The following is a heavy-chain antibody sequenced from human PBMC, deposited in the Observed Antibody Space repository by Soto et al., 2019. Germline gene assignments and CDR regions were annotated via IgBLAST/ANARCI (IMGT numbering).Heavy chain of an antibody. D-gene: IGHD4-17*01. Sequence: QVQLVASGGGVVQPGRSLRLSCAASGFTFSSYGMHWARQGPGKGLEWVAVIWYDGSNKVYADSVKGRFTSSKDNSKNTWYLQMNSLRAEDTAVYYCASDLAGDYGALDTWGQGTMVTVSS. V-gene: IGHV3-33*01. CDR2: IWYDGSNK. CDR1: GFTFSSYG. CDR3: ASDLAGDYGALDT. J-gene: IGHJ3*02.